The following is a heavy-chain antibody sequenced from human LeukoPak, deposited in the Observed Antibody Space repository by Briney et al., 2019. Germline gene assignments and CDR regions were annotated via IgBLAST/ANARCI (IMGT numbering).Heavy chain of an antibody. CDR2: INHSGST. J-gene: IGHJ5*02. Sequence: SETLSLTCAVYGGSFSGYYWSWIRQPPGKGLEWIGEINHSGSTNYNPSLKSRVTISVDTSKNQFSLKLSSVTAADTAVYYCARGRTYYGDYGLGWFDPWGQGTPVTVSS. V-gene: IGHV4-34*01. CDR3: ARGRTYYGDYGLGWFDP. D-gene: IGHD4-17*01. CDR1: GGSFSGYY.